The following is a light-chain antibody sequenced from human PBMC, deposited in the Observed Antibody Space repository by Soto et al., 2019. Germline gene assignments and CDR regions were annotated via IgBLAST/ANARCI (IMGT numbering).Light chain of an antibody. CDR3: CSFAGRYTYV. V-gene: IGLV2-11*01. CDR1: SRDVGGYKY. CDR2: DVS. J-gene: IGLJ1*01. Sequence: QSVLTQPRSVSGSPGQSVTISCTGTSRDVGGYKYVSWYQQHPGRAPKLVIYDVSERPSGVPDRFSGSKSGDTASLRISGLQAEDEADYYCCSFAGRYTYVFGTGTKVTVL.